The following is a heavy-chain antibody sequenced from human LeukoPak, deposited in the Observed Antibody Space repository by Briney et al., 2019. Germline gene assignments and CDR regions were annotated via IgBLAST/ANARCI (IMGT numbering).Heavy chain of an antibody. CDR1: GGSISSGGYY. J-gene: IGHJ4*02. CDR2: IYYSGST. D-gene: IGHD3-10*01. Sequence: SETLSLTCTVSGGSISSGGYYWSWIRQHPGKGLEWIGYIYYSGSTYYNPPLKSRVTISVDTSKNQFSLKLSSVTAADTAVYYCARCMVRGVMFDYWGQGTLVTVSS. CDR3: ARCMVRGVMFDY. V-gene: IGHV4-31*03.